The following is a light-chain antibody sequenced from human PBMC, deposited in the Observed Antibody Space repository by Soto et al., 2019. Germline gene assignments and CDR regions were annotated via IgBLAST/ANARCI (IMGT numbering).Light chain of an antibody. Sequence: QSALTQPASVSGSPGQSITISCTGTSSDVGGYNYVSWFQHHPGKAPKLIIYEVSYRPSGVSARFSGSKSGDTASLTISGLQAEDEADYYCSSFTNTITRYAFGTGTKLTV. J-gene: IGLJ1*01. CDR2: EVS. V-gene: IGLV2-14*01. CDR3: SSFTNTITRYA. CDR1: SSDVGGYNY.